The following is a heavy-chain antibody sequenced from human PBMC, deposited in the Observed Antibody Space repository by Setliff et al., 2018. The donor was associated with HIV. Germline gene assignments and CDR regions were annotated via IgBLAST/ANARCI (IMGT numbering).Heavy chain of an antibody. J-gene: IGHJ4*02. D-gene: IGHD3-22*01. V-gene: IGHV4-34*01. CDR2: INYEGDT. CDR3: ARADYDSTGYYFDL. Sequence: SETLSLTCAVYGGSFPAYYWNWIRQPPGKGLEWIGEINYEGDTTYNPSLKSRVSISVDTSKNQFSLRLTSVTTADTAVYYCARADYDSTGYYFDLWGRGSLVTVSS. CDR1: GGSFPAYY.